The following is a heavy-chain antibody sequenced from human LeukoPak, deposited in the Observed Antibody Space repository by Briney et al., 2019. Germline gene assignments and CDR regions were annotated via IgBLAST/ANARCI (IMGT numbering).Heavy chain of an antibody. CDR2: ISSSSSYI. CDR3: ARGGDEFFGVVIIQTYYYGMDV. D-gene: IGHD3-3*01. J-gene: IGHJ6*02. Sequence: GGSLRLSCAASGFTFSSYSMNWVRQAPGKGLEWVPSISSSSSYIYYADSVKGRFTISRDNAKNSLYLQMNSLRAEDTAVYYCARGGDEFFGVVIIQTYYYGMDVWGQGTTVTVSS. V-gene: IGHV3-21*01. CDR1: GFTFSSYS.